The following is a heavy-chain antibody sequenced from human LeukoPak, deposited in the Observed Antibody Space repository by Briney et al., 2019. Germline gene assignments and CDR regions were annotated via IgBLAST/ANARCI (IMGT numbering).Heavy chain of an antibody. Sequence: SVKVPCKASGGTFSSYAISWVRQAPGQGLEWMGRIIPIFGTANYAQKFQGRVTITTDESTSTAYMELSSLRSEDTAVYYCASGTYYYGSGSFFWGQGTLVTVSS. CDR2: IIPIFGTA. CDR3: ASGTYYYGSGSFF. CDR1: GGTFSSYA. V-gene: IGHV1-69*05. D-gene: IGHD3-10*01. J-gene: IGHJ4*02.